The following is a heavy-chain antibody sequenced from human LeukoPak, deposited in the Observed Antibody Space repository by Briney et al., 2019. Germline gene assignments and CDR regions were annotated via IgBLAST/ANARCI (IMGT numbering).Heavy chain of an antibody. Sequence: SETLSLTCTVSGGSISTYYWSWIRRPPGKGLEWIAYIHASGPPNYNPPLKSRTTISVDTSKNQFSLKLSSVTAADTAVYYCARHDAGIAARPFDNWGQGTLVTVSS. J-gene: IGHJ4*02. CDR2: IHASGPP. D-gene: IGHD6-6*01. V-gene: IGHV4-4*09. CDR3: ARHDAGIAARPFDN. CDR1: GGSISTYY.